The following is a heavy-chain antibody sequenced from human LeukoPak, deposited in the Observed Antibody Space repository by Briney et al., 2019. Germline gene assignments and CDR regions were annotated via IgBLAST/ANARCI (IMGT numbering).Heavy chain of an antibody. CDR2: MNPNSSTT. CDR1: GYTFSRYD. Sequence: GSSVKVSCKASGYTFSRYDINGVGQATAQGLYGVGWMNPNSSTTRYAQKFQGRPNMTRNTSISTAYMELSSLRSEDTAVYYCASRVGSGWPVQHWGQGTLVTVSS. D-gene: IGHD6-19*01. J-gene: IGHJ1*01. CDR3: ASRVGSGWPVQH. V-gene: IGHV1-8*01.